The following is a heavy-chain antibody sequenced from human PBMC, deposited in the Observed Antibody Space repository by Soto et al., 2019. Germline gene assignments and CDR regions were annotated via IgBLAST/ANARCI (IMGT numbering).Heavy chain of an antibody. CDR2: IYYSDST. D-gene: IGHD3-22*01. J-gene: IGHJ4*02. CDR1: GGSISSYY. CDR3: ARDIGGYYDSSSYAN. V-gene: IGHV4-59*01. Sequence: SETLSLTCTVSGGSISSYYWSWIRQPPGKGLEWIGYIYYSDSTNYNPSLKSRVIISVDTSKNQFSLKLSSVTAADTAVYYCARDIGGYYDSSSYANWGQGTLVTVSS.